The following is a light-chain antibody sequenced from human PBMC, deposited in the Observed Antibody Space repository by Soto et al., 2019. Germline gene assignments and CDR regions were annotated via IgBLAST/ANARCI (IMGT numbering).Light chain of an antibody. CDR2: EVS. Sequence: QSVLTQPPSASGSPGQSVAISCTGTSSDVGGYNYVSWYQQHPGKAPNLMIYEVSKRPSGVPDRFSGSKSGNTASLTVSGLQAEDEADYYGSSYAGINNLVFGGGTKVTVL. CDR1: SSDVGGYNY. J-gene: IGLJ2*01. CDR3: SSYAGINNLV. V-gene: IGLV2-8*01.